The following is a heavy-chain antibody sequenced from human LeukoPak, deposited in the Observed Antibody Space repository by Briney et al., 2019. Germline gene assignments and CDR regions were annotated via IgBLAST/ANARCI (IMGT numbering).Heavy chain of an antibody. CDR2: INYSGST. V-gene: IGHV4-39*01. Sequence: SETLSLTCTVSGGSISSSGYSWGWIRQPPGKGLEWIGNINYSGSTYYNPSLKSRVTIFVDTSKNQFSLKVASVTAADTAVYFCARRVTGDLRRFDYWGQGTLVTVSS. J-gene: IGHJ4*02. CDR3: ARRVTGDLRRFDY. D-gene: IGHD7-27*01. CDR1: GGSISSSGYS.